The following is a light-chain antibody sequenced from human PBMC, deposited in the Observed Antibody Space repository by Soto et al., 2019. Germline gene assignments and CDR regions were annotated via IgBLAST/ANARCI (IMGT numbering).Light chain of an antibody. CDR2: ENN. CDR3: QAYDSSRSGDV. V-gene: IGLV1-40*01. CDR1: SSNIGAGYE. Sequence: QSVLTQPPSVSEAPGQRVTISCTGSSSNIGAGYEAHWYQQVPGTAPKLLIYENNNRPSGVPDRFSGSKSATSASLAIAGLQAEDEEEYYCQAYDSSRSGDVFGPGTELTVL. J-gene: IGLJ1*01.